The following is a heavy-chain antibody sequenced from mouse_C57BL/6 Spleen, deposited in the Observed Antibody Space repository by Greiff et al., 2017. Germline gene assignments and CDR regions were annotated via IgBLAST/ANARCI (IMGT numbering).Heavy chain of an antibody. CDR1: GFSLSTSGMG. V-gene: IGHV8-12*01. Sequence: QVQLKESGPGILQSSQTLSLTCSFSGFSLSTSGMGVSWIRQPSGKGLEWLAHIYWDDDKRYNQSLKSRLTISQDTSRNQVFLKITSVDTADTATYYCARGSTTVREYFEVWGTGTTVSASS. CDR2: IYWDDDK. CDR3: ARGSTTVREYFEV. D-gene: IGHD1-1*01. J-gene: IGHJ1*03.